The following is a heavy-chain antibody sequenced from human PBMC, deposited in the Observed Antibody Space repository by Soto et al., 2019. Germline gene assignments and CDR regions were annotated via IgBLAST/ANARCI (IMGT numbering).Heavy chain of an antibody. J-gene: IGHJ6*02. CDR2: IYYSGSA. D-gene: IGHD3-10*01. V-gene: IGHV4-61*01. CDR3: ARGVGFGYYYYHMDL. Sequence: PSETLSLTCTVSGDSVTSVSNYWGWIRQPPGKGLEWIGNIYYSGSADYNPSLGSRVTISIDTSKNQFSLKLTSVTAADTAVYYCARGVGFGYYYYHMDLWGQGTTVTVSS. CDR1: GDSVTSVSNY.